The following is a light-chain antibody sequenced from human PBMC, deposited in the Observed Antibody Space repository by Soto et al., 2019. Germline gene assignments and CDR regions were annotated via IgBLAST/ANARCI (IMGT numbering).Light chain of an antibody. CDR2: EVS. CDR1: TSDVGAYNY. CDR3: SSKTSSSSPFV. V-gene: IGLV2-14*01. J-gene: IGLJ1*01. Sequence: QSVLTQPASVSGSPGQSITISCPGSTSDVGAYNYVSWYKHHPGQSPQLMIYEVSNRPSGVSNRFSGSKSGNTASLTISGLQADAEGDYYCSSKTSSSSPFVFGTGTKLTVL.